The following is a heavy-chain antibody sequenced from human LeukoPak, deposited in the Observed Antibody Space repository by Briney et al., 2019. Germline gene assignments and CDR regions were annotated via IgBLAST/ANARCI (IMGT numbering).Heavy chain of an antibody. CDR1: GYTFTSYA. V-gene: IGHV1-3*01. Sequence: ASVKVSCKASGYTFTSYAMHWVRQAPGQRLEWMGWINAGNGNTKYSQKFQGRVTMTRNTSISTAYMELSSLRSEDTAVYYCARGGWFGELFGGGTHYWGQGTLVTVSS. J-gene: IGHJ4*02. CDR2: INAGNGNT. CDR3: ARGGWFGELFGGGTHY. D-gene: IGHD3-10*01.